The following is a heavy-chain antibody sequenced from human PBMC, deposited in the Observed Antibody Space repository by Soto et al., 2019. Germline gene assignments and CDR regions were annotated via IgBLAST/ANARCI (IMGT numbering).Heavy chain of an antibody. J-gene: IGHJ6*03. V-gene: IGHV4-31*03. Sequence: SETLSLTCTVSGGSISSGGYYWSWIRQHPGKGLEWIGYIYYSGSTYYNPSLKSRVTISVDTSKNQFSLKLSSVTAADTAVYYCARAGYCSSTSCYNYYYYMDVWGKGTTVTVSS. D-gene: IGHD2-2*02. CDR2: IYYSGST. CDR1: GGSISSGGYY. CDR3: ARAGYCSSTSCYNYYYYMDV.